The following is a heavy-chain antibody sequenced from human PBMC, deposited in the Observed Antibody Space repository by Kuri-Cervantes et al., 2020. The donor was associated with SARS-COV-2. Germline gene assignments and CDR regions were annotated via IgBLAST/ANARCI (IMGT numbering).Heavy chain of an antibody. V-gene: IGHV3-7*03. Sequence: GESLKISCAASGFTFSSYWMSWVRQAPGKGLEWVANIKQDGSEKYYVDSVKGRFTISRDNAKNSLYLQMNSLRAEDTAVYYCARAIGGYSYGVGYGMDVWGQGTTVTVSS. CDR3: ARAIGGYSYGVGYGMDV. J-gene: IGHJ6*02. CDR1: GFTFSSYW. CDR2: IKQDGSEK. D-gene: IGHD5-18*01.